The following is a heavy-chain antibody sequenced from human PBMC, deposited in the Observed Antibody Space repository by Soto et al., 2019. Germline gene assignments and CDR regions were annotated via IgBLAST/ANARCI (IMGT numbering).Heavy chain of an antibody. J-gene: IGHJ4*02. CDR3: AREGGSYHHFDY. CDR1: GGTFSSYA. V-gene: IGHV1-69*13. Sequence: SVKVSCKASGGTFSSYAISWVRQAPGQGLEWMGGIIPIFGTANYAQKFQGRVTITADESTSTAYMELSSLRSEDTAVYYCAREGGSYHHFDYWGQGTLVTVSS. D-gene: IGHD1-26*01. CDR2: IIPIFGTA.